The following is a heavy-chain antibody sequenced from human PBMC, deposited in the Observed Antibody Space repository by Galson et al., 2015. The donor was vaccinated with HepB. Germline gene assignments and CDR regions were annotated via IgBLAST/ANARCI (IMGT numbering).Heavy chain of an antibody. Sequence: SVKVSCKASGGTFSSYAISWVRQAPGQGLEWMGGIIPILGIANYAQKFQGRVTITADKSTSTAYMELSSLRSEDTAVYYCARVPSGRGYYYAYYYMDVWGKGTTVTVSS. CDR2: IIPILGIA. V-gene: IGHV1-69*10. J-gene: IGHJ6*03. D-gene: IGHD6-25*01. CDR3: ARVPSGRGYYYAYYYMDV. CDR1: GGTFSSYA.